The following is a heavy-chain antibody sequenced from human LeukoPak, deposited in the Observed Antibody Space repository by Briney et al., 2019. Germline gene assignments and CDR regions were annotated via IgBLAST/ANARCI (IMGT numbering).Heavy chain of an antibody. J-gene: IGHJ4*02. D-gene: IGHD6-19*01. CDR1: GYTFTSSA. V-gene: IGHV7-4-1*02. Sequence: GASVKVSCKASGYTFTSSALNWVRQAPGQGLEWMGWINTNTGNPTYAQGFTGRFVFSLDTSVSTAYLQISSLKAEDTAVYYCATDIKKGDSGCFDYWGQGTLVAVSS. CDR2: INTNTGNP. CDR3: ATDIKKGDSGCFDY.